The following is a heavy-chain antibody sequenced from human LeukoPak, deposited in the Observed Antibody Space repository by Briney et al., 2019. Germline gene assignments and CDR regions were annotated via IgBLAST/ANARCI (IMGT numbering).Heavy chain of an antibody. V-gene: IGHV1-8*03. Sequence: ASVKVSCKASGYTFTGYDINWVRQATGQGLEWMGWMNPNSGNTGYAQKFQGRVTITRNTSISTAYMELSSLRSEDTAVYYCARGFTIFGVVIIQRADYWGQGTLVTVSS. D-gene: IGHD3-3*01. J-gene: IGHJ4*02. CDR3: ARGFTIFGVVIIQRADY. CDR1: GYTFTGYD. CDR2: MNPNSGNT.